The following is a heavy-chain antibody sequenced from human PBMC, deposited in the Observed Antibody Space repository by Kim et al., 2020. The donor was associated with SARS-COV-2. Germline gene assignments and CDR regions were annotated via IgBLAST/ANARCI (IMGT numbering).Heavy chain of an antibody. Sequence: GGSLRLSCAVSGFTFNKFVMSWVRQSPGKWLEWVSAISGDAVNTFYADSVRGRFSISRDNSKNTLYMQVKSLRVEDSAVYYCVKDGIMLPGRQNFYYYGMDVWGQGSTVTVSS. CDR1: GFTFNKFV. V-gene: IGHV3-23*01. CDR3: VKDGIMLPGRQNFYYYGMDV. D-gene: IGHD3-16*01. CDR2: ISGDAVNT. J-gene: IGHJ6*02.